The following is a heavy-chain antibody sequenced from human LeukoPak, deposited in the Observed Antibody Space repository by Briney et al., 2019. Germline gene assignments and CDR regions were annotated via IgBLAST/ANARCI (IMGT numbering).Heavy chain of an antibody. CDR2: IFYSGST. D-gene: IGHD5-18*01. CDR3: ARARREPIRGYSYGSIGY. V-gene: IGHV4-59*01. J-gene: IGHJ4*02. CDR1: GGSISSYY. Sequence: SETLSLTCSVSGGSISSYYWTWIRQPPGKGLEWIGYIFYSGSTNYNPSLKSRVTISLDTSKNQFSLRLTSVTAADTAVYYCARARREPIRGYSYGSIGYWGQGTLVTVSS.